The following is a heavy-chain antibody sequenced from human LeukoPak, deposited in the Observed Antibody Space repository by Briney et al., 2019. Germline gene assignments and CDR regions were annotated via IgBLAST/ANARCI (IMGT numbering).Heavy chain of an antibody. Sequence: KTSQTLSLTCTVSGGSISSDDYYWSWIRQPPGKGLEWIGYIYYSGTTYNNPSLKSRVTISVDTSKNQFSLKLSSVTAADTAVYYCARVESMGDYFDSWGQGTLVTVSS. CDR1: GGSISSDDYY. V-gene: IGHV4-30-4*01. CDR3: ARVESMGDYFDS. CDR2: IYYSGTT. J-gene: IGHJ4*02. D-gene: IGHD3-16*01.